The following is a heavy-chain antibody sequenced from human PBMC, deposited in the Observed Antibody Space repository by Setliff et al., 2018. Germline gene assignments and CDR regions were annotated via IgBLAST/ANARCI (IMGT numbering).Heavy chain of an antibody. J-gene: IGHJ5*02. Sequence: TLSLTCAVYGGSFSGYYWSWIRQPPGKGLEWIGEINHSGGTNYNPSLKSRVTISVDTSKNQFSLKLSSVTAADTAVYYCARRSGWPNWFDPWGQGTLVTVSS. CDR1: GGSFSGYY. CDR2: INHSGGT. V-gene: IGHV4-34*01. CDR3: ARRSGWPNWFDP. D-gene: IGHD6-19*01.